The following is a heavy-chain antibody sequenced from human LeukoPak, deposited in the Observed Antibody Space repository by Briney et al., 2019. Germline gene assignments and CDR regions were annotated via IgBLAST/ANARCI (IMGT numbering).Heavy chain of an antibody. CDR3: TRARYDYVWGNLDY. Sequence: GSLRLSCAASGFTFSGSAMHWVRQASGKGLEWVGRIRSKANSYATAYAASVNGRFTISRDDSKNTAYLQMNSLKTEDTAVYYCTRARYDYVWGNLDYWGQGTLVTVSS. CDR1: GFTFSGSA. D-gene: IGHD3-16*01. CDR2: IRSKANSYAT. J-gene: IGHJ4*02. V-gene: IGHV3-73*01.